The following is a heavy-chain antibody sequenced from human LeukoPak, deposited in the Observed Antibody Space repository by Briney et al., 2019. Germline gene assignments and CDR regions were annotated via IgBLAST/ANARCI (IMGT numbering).Heavy chain of an antibody. D-gene: IGHD2-2*02. J-gene: IGHJ6*02. CDR3: AKVGSCSSTSCYTGAMDV. Sequence: GGSQRLPCVVSGFTFNNFAFTWVRQAPGKGLEWVSAISDSGDTSSYADSVKGRFTISRDNSKNTLFLQMNSLRAEDTAVYYCAKVGSCSSTSCYTGAMDVWGQGTTVTVSS. V-gene: IGHV3-23*01. CDR1: GFTFNNFA. CDR2: ISDSGDTS.